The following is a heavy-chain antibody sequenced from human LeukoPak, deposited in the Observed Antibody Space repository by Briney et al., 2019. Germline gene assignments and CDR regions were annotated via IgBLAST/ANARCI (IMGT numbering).Heavy chain of an antibody. J-gene: IGHJ4*02. Sequence: SQTLSLTCTVSGGSISSGDYYWSWIRQPPGKGLEWIGYIYYSGSTNYNPSLRGRVTISVDTSKNQFSLKLSSVTAADTAVYYCARQGGVRNYYASGSYYYDYWGQGTLVTVSS. CDR1: GGSISSGDYY. V-gene: IGHV4-30-4*01. CDR2: IYYSGST. CDR3: ARQGGVRNYYASGSYYYDY. D-gene: IGHD3-10*01.